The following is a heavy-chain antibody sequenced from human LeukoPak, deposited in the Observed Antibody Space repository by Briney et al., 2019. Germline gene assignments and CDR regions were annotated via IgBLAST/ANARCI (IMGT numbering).Heavy chain of an antibody. D-gene: IGHD2-21*02. CDR2: SDPEDGER. Sequence: ASVKVSCKVSGSTLSDLSIHWVRQAPGKGLEYVGGSDPEDGERFHAQRFQGRVTMTEDTSRDTAYMELSSLRSEDTAVYYCVTDRARLFWYFDLWGRGTLVTVSS. V-gene: IGHV1-24*01. CDR3: VTDRARLFWYFDL. J-gene: IGHJ2*01. CDR1: GSTLSDLS.